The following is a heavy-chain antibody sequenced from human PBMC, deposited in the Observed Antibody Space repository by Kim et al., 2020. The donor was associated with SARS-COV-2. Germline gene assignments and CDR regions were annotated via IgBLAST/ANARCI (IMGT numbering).Heavy chain of an antibody. CDR3: AREIPYYGSGRAMDV. Sequence: GGSLRLSCAASGFTFSSYSMNWVRQAPGKGLEWVSSISSSSSYIYYADSVKGRFTISRDNAKNSLYLQMNSLRAEDTAVYYCAREIPYYGSGRAMDVWGQGTTVTVSS. CDR2: ISSSSSYI. CDR1: GFTFSSYS. D-gene: IGHD3-10*01. V-gene: IGHV3-21*01. J-gene: IGHJ6*02.